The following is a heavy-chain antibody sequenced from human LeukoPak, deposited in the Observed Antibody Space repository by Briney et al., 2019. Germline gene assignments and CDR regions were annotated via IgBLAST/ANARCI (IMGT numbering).Heavy chain of an antibody. J-gene: IGHJ4*02. CDR1: GGSFSGYY. CDR3: ARHLGATSR. V-gene: IGHV4-34*01. D-gene: IGHD1-26*01. Sequence: PSETLSLTCTVYGGSFSGYYWSWIRQPPGKGLEWIGEINHSGSTNYNPSLKSRVTISVDTSKNQFSLKLSSVTAADTAVYYCARHLGATSRWGQGTLVTVSS. CDR2: INHSGST.